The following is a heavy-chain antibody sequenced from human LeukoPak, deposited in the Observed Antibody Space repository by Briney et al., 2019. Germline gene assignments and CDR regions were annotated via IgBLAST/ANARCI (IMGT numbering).Heavy chain of an antibody. Sequence: PGGSLRLSCAASGFTFSSYSMNWVCQAPGKGLEWVSSISSSSSYIYYADSVKGRFTISRDNAKNSLYLQMNSLRAEDTAVYYCARDIPSAADDYYYYGMDVWGQGTTVTVSS. CDR1: GFTFSSYS. CDR2: ISSSSSYI. V-gene: IGHV3-21*01. CDR3: ARDIPSAADDYYYYGMDV. J-gene: IGHJ6*02. D-gene: IGHD6-13*01.